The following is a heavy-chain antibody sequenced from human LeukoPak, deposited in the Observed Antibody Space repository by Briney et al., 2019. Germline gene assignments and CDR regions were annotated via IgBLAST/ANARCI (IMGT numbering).Heavy chain of an antibody. V-gene: IGHV4-31*03. CDR1: GGSISSGGYY. CDR2: IYYSGST. CDR3: ARAPVVLLEYYYYYGMDV. Sequence: SQTLSLTCTVSGGSISSGGYYWSWIRQHPGKGLEWIGYIYYSGSTYYNPSLKSRVTISVDTSKNQFSLKLSSVTAADAAVYYCARAPVVLLEYYYYYGMDVWGQGTTVTVSS. J-gene: IGHJ6*02. D-gene: IGHD2-2*01.